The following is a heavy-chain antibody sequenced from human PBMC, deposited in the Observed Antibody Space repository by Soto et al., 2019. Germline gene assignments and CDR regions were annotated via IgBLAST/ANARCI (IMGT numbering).Heavy chain of an antibody. D-gene: IGHD6-19*01. V-gene: IGHV4-59*01. CDR1: GGSISSYY. J-gene: IGHJ6*02. CDR3: ARQWLIPYFGMDV. Sequence: DTLSLTCTVSGGSISSYYWSWIRQPPGKGLEWIGYIYYSGTTNYNPSHKSRVTISLDTSKNQFSLKLSSVTAADTAVYYCARQWLIPYFGMDVWGQGTTVTVSS. CDR2: IYYSGTT.